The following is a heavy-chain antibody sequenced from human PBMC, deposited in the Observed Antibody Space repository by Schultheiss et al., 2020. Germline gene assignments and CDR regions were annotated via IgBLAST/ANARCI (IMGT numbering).Heavy chain of an antibody. J-gene: IGHJ6*02. CDR2: IYSGGST. V-gene: IGHV3-66*01. CDR3: ARGGVRGVGYYCMDV. CDR1: GFSVSSNY. Sequence: GGSLRLSCAVSGFSVSSNYMSWVRQAPGKGLEWVSVIYSGGSTYYADSVKGRFTISRDSSKKTLYLQMSSLRAEDTAVYYCARGGVRGVGYYCMDVWGQGTTVTVSS. D-gene: IGHD3-10*01.